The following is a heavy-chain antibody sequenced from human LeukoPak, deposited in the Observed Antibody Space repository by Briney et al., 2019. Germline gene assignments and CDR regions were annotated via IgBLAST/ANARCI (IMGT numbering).Heavy chain of an antibody. CDR2: IYYSGST. V-gene: IGHV4-39*07. CDR1: GGSISSSSYY. CDR3: ARGYKDGYNAVDY. Sequence: PSETLSLTCTVSGGSISSSSYYWGWIRQPPGKGLEWIGSIYYSGSTNYNPSLKSRVTISVDTSKNQFSLKLSSVTAADTAVYYCARGYKDGYNAVDYWGQGTLVTVSS. D-gene: IGHD5-24*01. J-gene: IGHJ4*02.